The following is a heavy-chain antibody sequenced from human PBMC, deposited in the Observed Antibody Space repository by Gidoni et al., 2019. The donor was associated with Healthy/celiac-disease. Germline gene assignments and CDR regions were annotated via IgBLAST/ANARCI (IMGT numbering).Heavy chain of an antibody. V-gene: IGHV3-33*01. CDR3: ARGSPRITMVQGLNMGSYYYGMDV. CDR2: IWCDGSNK. Sequence: QVQLVESGGGVVQPGRSLSLSCAASGFTFSRYGMHWVRQAPGKGLGWVAVIWCDGSNKYYADSVKGRFTISRDNSKNTLYLQMNSLRAEDTAVYYCARGSPRITMVQGLNMGSYYYGMDVWGQGTTVTVSS. J-gene: IGHJ6*02. CDR1: GFTFSRYG. D-gene: IGHD3-10*01.